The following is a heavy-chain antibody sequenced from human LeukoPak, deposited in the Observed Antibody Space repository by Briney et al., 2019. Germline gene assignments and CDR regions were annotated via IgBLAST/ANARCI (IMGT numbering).Heavy chain of an antibody. D-gene: IGHD2-2*01. CDR3: AGACSSTSCYVRGFDY. CDR1: GFTFSNYV. Sequence: GGSLRLSCVASGFTFSNYVMNWVRQAPGKGLECVSSISGSGSSTYYADSVKGRFTSSRDNSKNTLYLQMNSLRAEDTAVYYCAGACSSTSCYVRGFDYWGQGTLVTVSS. CDR2: ISGSGSST. J-gene: IGHJ4*02. V-gene: IGHV3-23*01.